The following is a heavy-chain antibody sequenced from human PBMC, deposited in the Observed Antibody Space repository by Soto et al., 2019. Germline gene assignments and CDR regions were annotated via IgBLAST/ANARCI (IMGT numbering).Heavy chain of an antibody. Sequence: EVQLLESGGGLVQPGGSLRLSCAASGFTFSSYAMSWVRQAPGKGLEWVSAISGSGGSTYYADSVKGRFTISRDNSKNTXXLXMNSLRAEDTAVYYCAGIAAAGTGEHWGQGTLVTVSS. CDR2: ISGSGGST. D-gene: IGHD6-13*01. CDR1: GFTFSSYA. CDR3: AGIAAAGTGEH. V-gene: IGHV3-23*01. J-gene: IGHJ1*01.